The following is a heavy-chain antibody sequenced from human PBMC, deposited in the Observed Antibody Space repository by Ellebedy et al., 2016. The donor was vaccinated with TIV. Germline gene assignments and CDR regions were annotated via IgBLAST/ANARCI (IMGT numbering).Heavy chain of an antibody. J-gene: IGHJ4*02. V-gene: IGHV3-9*01. CDR3: AKDIRRGMGFDY. D-gene: IGHD6-13*01. Sequence: PGGSLRLSCAASGFTFADYAMHWVRQDPGKGLEWVSSISWNSGSIGYADSVKGRFTISRDNAKNSLYLQMNSLRAEDTAFYYCAKDIRRGMGFDYWGQGTLVIVSS. CDR1: GFTFADYA. CDR2: ISWNSGSI.